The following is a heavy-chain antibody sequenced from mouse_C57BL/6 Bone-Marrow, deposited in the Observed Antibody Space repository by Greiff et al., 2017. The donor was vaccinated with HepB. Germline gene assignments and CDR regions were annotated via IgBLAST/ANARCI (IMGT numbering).Heavy chain of an antibody. CDR2: IDPSDSYT. CDR3: PLSNRPYYAMDY. D-gene: IGHD2-5*01. J-gene: IGHJ4*01. Sequence: QVQLQQPGAELVRPGTSVKLSCKASGYTFTSYWMHWVKQRPGQGLEWIGVIDPSDSYTNYNQKFKGKATLTVDTSSSTAYMQLSSLTSEDSAVYYCPLSNRPYYAMDYWGQGTSVTVSS. CDR1: GYTFTSYW. V-gene: IGHV1-59*01.